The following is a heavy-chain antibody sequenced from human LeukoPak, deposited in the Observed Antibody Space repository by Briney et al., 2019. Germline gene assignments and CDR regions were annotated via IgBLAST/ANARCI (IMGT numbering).Heavy chain of an antibody. Sequence: GGSLRLSCAASGFTVSSNYMSWVRQAPGKGLEWVSVIYSGGTTYYADSVEGRFTISRDNSKNTLYLQVNSLRAEDTAVYYCARDVEMDYWGQGTLVTVSS. J-gene: IGHJ4*02. CDR3: ARDVEMDY. CDR1: GFTVSSNY. V-gene: IGHV3-66*02. CDR2: IYSGGTT. D-gene: IGHD5-24*01.